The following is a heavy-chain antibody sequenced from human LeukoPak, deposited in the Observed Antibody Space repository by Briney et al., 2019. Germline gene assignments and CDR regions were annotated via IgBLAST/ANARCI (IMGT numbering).Heavy chain of an antibody. CDR1: GYTFTGYY. CDR3: ARDRVGAAYYFDY. V-gene: IGHV1-2*02. D-gene: IGHD1-26*01. CDR2: INPNSGGT. J-gene: IGHJ4*02. Sequence: ASVKVSCKASGYTFTGYYMHWVRQAPGQGLEWMGWINPNSGGTNYAQKFQGGVTMTRDTSISTAYMELSRLRSDDTAVYYCARDRVGAAYYFDYWGLGTLVTVSS.